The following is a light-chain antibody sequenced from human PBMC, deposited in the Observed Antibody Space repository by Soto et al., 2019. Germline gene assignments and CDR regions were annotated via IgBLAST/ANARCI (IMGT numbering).Light chain of an antibody. CDR2: GAS. CDR1: QTVTSNY. V-gene: IGKV3-20*01. Sequence: EIVLTQSPGTLSSSPGERVTLSCRASQTVTSNYLAWYQQKPGQAPRLLFFGASIRATGLPDRFSGGGSGTDFTLTISRLEPEDFAVYYCQQYGSSPGTFGQGTKVEVK. J-gene: IGKJ1*01. CDR3: QQYGSSPGT.